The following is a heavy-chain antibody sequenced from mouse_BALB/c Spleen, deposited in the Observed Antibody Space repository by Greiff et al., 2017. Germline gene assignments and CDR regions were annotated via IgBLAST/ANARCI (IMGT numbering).Heavy chain of an antibody. CDR3: ARNYYGSSYGYFDY. Sequence: VKVVESGPGLVAPSQSLSITCTVSGFSLTSYGVHWVRQPPGKGLEWLGVIWAGGSTNYNSALMSRLSISKDNSKSQVFLKMNSLQTDDTAMYYCARNYYGSSYGYFDYWGQGTTLTVSS. J-gene: IGHJ2*01. V-gene: IGHV2-9*02. CDR2: IWAGGST. D-gene: IGHD1-1*01. CDR1: GFSLTSYG.